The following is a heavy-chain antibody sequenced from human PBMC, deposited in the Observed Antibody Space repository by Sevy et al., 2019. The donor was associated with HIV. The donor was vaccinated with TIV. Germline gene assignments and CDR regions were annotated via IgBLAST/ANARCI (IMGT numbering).Heavy chain of an antibody. CDR1: GFSFSTYW. J-gene: IGHJ4*02. V-gene: IGHV3-7*01. Sequence: GGSLRLSCAASGFSFSTYWMTWVRQAPGKGLEWVATMNQDGTERDYVDSVKGRFTISRDNTKTSLFLQMNSLSAADTGVYYSEREGLGGFSYSLDCWGQGTLVTVSS. CDR2: MNQDGTER. CDR3: EREGLGGFSYSLDC. D-gene: IGHD3-16*01.